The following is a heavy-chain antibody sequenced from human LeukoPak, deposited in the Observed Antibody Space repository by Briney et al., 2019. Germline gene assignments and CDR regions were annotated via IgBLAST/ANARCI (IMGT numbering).Heavy chain of an antibody. CDR1: GGSINSGSYY. J-gene: IGHJ4*02. V-gene: IGHV4-61*02. CDR3: ASDSFYDSGGYFYY. Sequence: SETLSLTCTVSGGSINSGSYYWNWIRQPAGKGLEWIGRISTSGNTDYNPSLKSRVTMSVDTSKNQFSLKLTSVTAADTAVYYCASDSFYDSGGYFYYWGQGTPVTVSS. CDR2: ISTSGNT. D-gene: IGHD3-22*01.